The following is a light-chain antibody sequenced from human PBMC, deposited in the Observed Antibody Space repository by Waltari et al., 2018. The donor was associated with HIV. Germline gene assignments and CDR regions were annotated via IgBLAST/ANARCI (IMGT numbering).Light chain of an antibody. Sequence: DIQLTQSPSSLSASVGDRVTITCQASQGIRNFLTWYQQKSGKAPNLLIYDASNLQTGVPSRFSGSGSGTQFTLTISSLQPEDFATYYCQQFKTPPLTFGGGTKVEIK. V-gene: IGKV1-9*01. J-gene: IGKJ4*01. CDR2: DAS. CDR1: QGIRNF. CDR3: QQFKTPPLT.